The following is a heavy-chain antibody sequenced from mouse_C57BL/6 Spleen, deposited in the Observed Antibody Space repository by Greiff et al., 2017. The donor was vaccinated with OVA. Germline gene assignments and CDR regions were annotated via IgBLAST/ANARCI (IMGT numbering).Heavy chain of an antibody. CDR2: IGPEDGDT. J-gene: IGHJ2*01. Sequence: EVQLQQSGAELVRPGASVKLSCTASGFTFNDYYMHWVKQSPEQGLEWIGRIGPEDGDTYYAPKFQGKVTMSADTASNTVYLQLSSLTSEDTADYYCTIYGNYRDYWGQGTTLTVAS. V-gene: IGHV14-1*01. CDR3: TIYGNYRDY. CDR1: GFTFNDYY. D-gene: IGHD2-1*01.